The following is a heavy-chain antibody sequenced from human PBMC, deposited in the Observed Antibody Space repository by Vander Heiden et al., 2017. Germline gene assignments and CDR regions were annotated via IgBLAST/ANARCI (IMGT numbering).Heavy chain of an antibody. CDR3: AKGRGYNFWSGPSY. J-gene: IGHJ4*02. D-gene: IGHD3-3*01. V-gene: IGHV3-23*01. Sequence: EVQLLESGGGLVQPGGSLRLSCAASGFTFSSYARSGVRQAPGKGLEWVSGISGSGGSTYYADSVKGRFTISRDNAKNTVYLQMNSLRAEDTAVYYCAKGRGYNFWSGPSYWGQGTLVTVSS. CDR2: ISGSGGST. CDR1: GFTFSSYA.